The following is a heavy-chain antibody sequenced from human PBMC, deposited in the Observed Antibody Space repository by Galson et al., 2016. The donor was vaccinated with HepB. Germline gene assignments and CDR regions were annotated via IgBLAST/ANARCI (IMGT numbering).Heavy chain of an antibody. CDR3: ATHNAWKLDS. J-gene: IGHJ5*01. CDR1: GFSFRSSW. Sequence: SLRLSCAASGFSFRSSWMSWVRQAPGKGLEWLAALQPDGSDGDYLNSVKGRVAISRDNAENSLYLEINSLTIEDTAVYYCATHNAWKLDSWGQGTLVTVSS. D-gene: IGHD1-1*01. CDR2: LQPDGSDG. V-gene: IGHV3-7*01.